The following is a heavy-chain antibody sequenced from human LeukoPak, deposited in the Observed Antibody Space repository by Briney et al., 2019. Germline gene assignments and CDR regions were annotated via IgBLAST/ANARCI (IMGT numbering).Heavy chain of an antibody. D-gene: IGHD6-19*01. Sequence: GGTLRLSCAASGFTFSKYWMLWVRQAPGKGLESVSRINTDGTVTTYAASVKGRFTVSSDNADNTMFLQMNSVRDEDTAVYYCATKQWLAPPPDSWGQGTPVTVSS. CDR3: ATKQWLAPPPDS. CDR2: INTDGTVT. CDR1: GFTFSKYW. J-gene: IGHJ4*02. V-gene: IGHV3-74*01.